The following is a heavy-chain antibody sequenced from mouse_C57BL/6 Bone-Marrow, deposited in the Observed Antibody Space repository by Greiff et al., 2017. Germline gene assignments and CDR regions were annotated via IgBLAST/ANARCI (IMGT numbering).Heavy chain of an antibody. V-gene: IGHV1-22*01. CDR3: ARKSNYEGGAMDY. CDR2: INPNNGGT. D-gene: IGHD2-5*01. Sequence: EVQLQQSGPELVKPGASVKMSCKASGYTFTDYNMHWVKQSHGKSLEWIGYINPNNGGTSYNQKFKGKATLTVNKSSSTAYMELRSLTSEASAVYYCARKSNYEGGAMDYWGQGTSVTVSS. J-gene: IGHJ4*01. CDR1: GYTFTDYN.